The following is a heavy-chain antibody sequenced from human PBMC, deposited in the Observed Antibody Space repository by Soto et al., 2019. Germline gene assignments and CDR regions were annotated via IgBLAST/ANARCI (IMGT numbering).Heavy chain of an antibody. Sequence: SETLSLTCAVSGGSISSSNWWSWVRQPPGKGLEWIGEIYHSGSTNYNPSLKSRVTISVDKSKNQFSLKLSSVTAADTAVYYCARSYAYYDSWSGYYTNYYGMDVWGQGTTVTVSS. V-gene: IGHV4-4*02. CDR3: ARSYAYYDSWSGYYTNYYGMDV. J-gene: IGHJ6*02. D-gene: IGHD3-3*01. CDR2: IYHSGST. CDR1: GGSISSSNW.